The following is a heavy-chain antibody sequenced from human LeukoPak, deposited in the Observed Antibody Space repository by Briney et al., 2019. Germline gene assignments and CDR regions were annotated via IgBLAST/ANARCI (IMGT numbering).Heavy chain of an antibody. Sequence: GGSLRLSCAASGFTFSSYAMHWVRQAPGKGLEWVAVISYDGSNKYYADSVKGRFTISRDNSKNTLYLQMNSLRAEDTAVYYCARDRVGATDHFDYWGQGTLVTVSS. V-gene: IGHV3-30-3*01. J-gene: IGHJ4*02. CDR3: ARDRVGATDHFDY. D-gene: IGHD1-26*01. CDR1: GFTFSSYA. CDR2: ISYDGSNK.